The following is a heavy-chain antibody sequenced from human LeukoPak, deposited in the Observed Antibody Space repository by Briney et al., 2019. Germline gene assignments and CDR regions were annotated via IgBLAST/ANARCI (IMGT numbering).Heavy chain of an antibody. J-gene: IGHJ6*03. CDR2: IYYSGST. V-gene: IGHV4-61*01. D-gene: IGHD3-3*01. Sequence: SETLSLTCTVSGGSISSNNYYWSWIRQPPGKGLEWIGYIYYSGSTNYNPSLKSRVTISVDTSKNQFSLKLSSVTAADTAVYYWAGITTSAPPYYYYYYMDVWGKGTTVTVSS. CDR1: GGSISSNNYY. CDR3: AGITTSAPPYYYYYYMDV.